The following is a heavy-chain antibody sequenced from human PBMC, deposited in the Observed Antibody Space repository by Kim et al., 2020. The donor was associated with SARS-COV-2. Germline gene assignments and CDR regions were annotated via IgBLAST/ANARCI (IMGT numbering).Heavy chain of an antibody. CDR2: INPNSGGA. CDR3: AAGINDWFDP. CDR1: GYTLSGYY. J-gene: IGHJ5*02. V-gene: IGHV1-2*06. Sequence: ASVKVSCKASGYTLSGYYMHWVRQAPGQGLEWMGRINPNSGGANYAQKFQGRVTMSRDTSISTAYLDLSRLRPDDTAVYYCAAGINDWFDPWGQGTLVTVSS. D-gene: IGHD3-10*01.